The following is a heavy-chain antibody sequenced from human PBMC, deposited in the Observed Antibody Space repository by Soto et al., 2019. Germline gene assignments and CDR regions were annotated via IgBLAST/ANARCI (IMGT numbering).Heavy chain of an antibody. CDR3: ARHGGADYGGNSVGFDY. V-gene: IGHV4-39*01. J-gene: IGHJ4*02. CDR2: IYYSGST. CDR1: GGSISSSSYY. D-gene: IGHD4-17*01. Sequence: SETLSLTCTVSGGSISSSSYYWGWIRQPPGKGLEWIGSIYYSGSTYYNPSLKGRVTISVDTSKNQFSLKLSSVTAADTAVYYCARHGGADYGGNSVGFDYWGQGTLVTVSS.